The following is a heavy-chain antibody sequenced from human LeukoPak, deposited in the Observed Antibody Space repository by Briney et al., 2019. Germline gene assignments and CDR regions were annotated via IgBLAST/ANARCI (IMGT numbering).Heavy chain of an antibody. CDR3: ARDLNKYYYDSSGYYYDDAFDI. V-gene: IGHV1-2*04. J-gene: IGHJ3*02. CDR1: GYTFTGYY. CDR2: INPNSGVT. Sequence: ASVKVSCKASGYTFTGYYMHWVRQAPGQGLEWMGWINPNSGVTNYAQKFQGWVTMTRDTSISTAYMELSRLRSDDTAVYYCARDLNKYYYDSSGYYYDDAFDIWGQGTMVTVSS. D-gene: IGHD3-22*01.